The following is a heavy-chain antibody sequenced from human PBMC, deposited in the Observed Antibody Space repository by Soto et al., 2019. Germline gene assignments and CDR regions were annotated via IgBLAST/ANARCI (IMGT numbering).Heavy chain of an antibody. V-gene: IGHV4-30-4*01. D-gene: IGHD3-3*01. J-gene: IGHJ6*02. CDR1: GGSISSGDYY. CDR2: IYYSGST. Sequence: SETLSLTFTVSGGSISSGDYYWSWIRQPPGKGLEWIGYIYYSGSTYYNPSLKSRVTISVDTSKNQFSLKLSSVTAADTAVYYCARVSTAYYDFWSGLGPSDYYYGMDVWGQGTTVTVSS. CDR3: ARVSTAYYDFWSGLGPSDYYYGMDV.